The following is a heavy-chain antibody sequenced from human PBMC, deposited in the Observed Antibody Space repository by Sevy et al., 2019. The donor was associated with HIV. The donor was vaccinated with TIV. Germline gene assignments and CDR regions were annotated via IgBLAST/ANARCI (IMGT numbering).Heavy chain of an antibody. Sequence: SETLSLTCNVSGGSISSSRHYWGWIRQSPGKSLEWIGSRFYSGGAYYNPSLQSRVTMSVDTSKNQFSLNVNSVTAADTAVYYCGIHPLGNWFDLWGQGILVTVSS. CDR3: GIHPLGNWFDL. D-gene: IGHD3-16*01. J-gene: IGHJ5*02. V-gene: IGHV4-39*01. CDR2: RFYSGGA. CDR1: GGSISSSRHY.